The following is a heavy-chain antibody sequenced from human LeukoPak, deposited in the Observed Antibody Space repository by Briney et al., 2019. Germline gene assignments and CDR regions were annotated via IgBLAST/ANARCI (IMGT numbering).Heavy chain of an antibody. J-gene: IGHJ4*02. Sequence: SQTLSLTCTVSGGSISSGGYYWSWIRQHPGKGLEWIGYIYYSGSTYYNPSLKSRVTISVDTSKNQFPLKLSSLTAAVTAVYYCARGSLPTVTPDYWGQGTLVTVSS. CDR1: GGSISSGGYY. D-gene: IGHD4-17*01. V-gene: IGHV4-31*03. CDR3: ARGSLPTVTPDY. CDR2: IYYSGST.